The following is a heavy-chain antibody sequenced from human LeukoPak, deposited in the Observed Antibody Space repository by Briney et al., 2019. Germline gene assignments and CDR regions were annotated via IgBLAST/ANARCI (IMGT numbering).Heavy chain of an antibody. CDR2: IYYSGST. J-gene: IGHJ5*02. Sequence: TSETLSLTCTVSGGSISSSGYYWGWIRQPPGRGLEWIASIYYSGSTYYNPSLKSRVTISVDTSKNQLSLKLSSLTAADTAVDYCSSDEDGGIYSGVSCFGRWGPVTLVTVSS. V-gene: IGHV4-39*01. D-gene: IGHD1-26*01. CDR3: SSDEDGGIYSGVSCFGR. CDR1: GGSISSSGYY.